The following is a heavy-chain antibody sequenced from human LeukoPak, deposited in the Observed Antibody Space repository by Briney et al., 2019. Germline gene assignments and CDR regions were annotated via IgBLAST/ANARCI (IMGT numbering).Heavy chain of an antibody. CDR1: GGSFSGYY. CDR3: ARGGAYYYGSGSTSFDP. V-gene: IGHV4-34*01. J-gene: IGHJ5*02. CDR2: INHSGST. D-gene: IGHD3-10*01. Sequence: PSETLSLTCAVYGGSFSGYYWSWIRQPPGKGLEWIGEINHSGSTNYNPSLKSRVTISVDTSKNQFSLKLSSVTAADTAVYYCARGGAYYYGSGSTSFDPWGQGTLVTVSS.